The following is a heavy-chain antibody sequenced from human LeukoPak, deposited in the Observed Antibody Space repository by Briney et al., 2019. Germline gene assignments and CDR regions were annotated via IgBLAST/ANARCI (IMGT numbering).Heavy chain of an antibody. CDR2: INSDGSIT. J-gene: IGHJ6*02. Sequence: GGSLRLSCAASGFTFTTYWMHWVRQAPGKGLVWVSHINSDGSITSYADSVKGRFTISRDNAKNALYLQMNSLRAEDTAVYYCARDAVDTANAVWGQGTTVTVSS. D-gene: IGHD5-18*01. V-gene: IGHV3-74*01. CDR1: GFTFTTYW. CDR3: ARDAVDTANAV.